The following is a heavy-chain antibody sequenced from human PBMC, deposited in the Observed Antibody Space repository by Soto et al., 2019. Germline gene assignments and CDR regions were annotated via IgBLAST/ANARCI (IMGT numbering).Heavy chain of an antibody. CDR1: GFTFSTHA. D-gene: IGHD3-3*01. V-gene: IGHV3-23*01. Sequence: PGGSLRLSCAASGFTFSTHAMTWVRQAPGKGLEWVSIISSSGDATYYLDSVKGRFTISRDNSRNTLHLQMNSLRAEDAAVYFCAKNGDFWSWGMDVWGQGTTVTVSS. J-gene: IGHJ6*02. CDR2: ISSSGDAT. CDR3: AKNGDFWSWGMDV.